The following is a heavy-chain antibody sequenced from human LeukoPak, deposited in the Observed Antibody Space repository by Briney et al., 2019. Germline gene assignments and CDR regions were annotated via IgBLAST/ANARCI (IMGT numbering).Heavy chain of an antibody. Sequence: GGSLRLSCAASGFTFNDYAMSWVRQAPGKGLEWVSTVSGGGGATYYADSAKGRFTVSRDNSKNTMYLQMDSLRAEDTAVFYCAKALAFSNYYFDYWGQGTLVTVSS. J-gene: IGHJ4*02. CDR1: GFTFNDYA. CDR2: VSGGGGAT. V-gene: IGHV3-23*01. CDR3: AKALAFSNYYFDY. D-gene: IGHD4-11*01.